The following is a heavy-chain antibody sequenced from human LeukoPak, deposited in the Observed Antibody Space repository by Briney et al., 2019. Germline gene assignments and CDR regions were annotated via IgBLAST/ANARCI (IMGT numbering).Heavy chain of an antibody. CDR2: ISYDGSNK. D-gene: IGHD2-2*01. J-gene: IGHJ5*02. Sequence: GGSLRLSCAASGFTFSSYAMHWVRQAPGKGLEWVAVISYDGSNKYYADSVKGRFTISRDNSKNTLYLQMNSLRAEDTAVYYCAKDPYCSSTSCYWMTTINWFDPWGQGTLVTVSS. CDR1: GFTFSSYA. CDR3: AKDPYCSSTSCYWMTTINWFDP. V-gene: IGHV3-30-3*01.